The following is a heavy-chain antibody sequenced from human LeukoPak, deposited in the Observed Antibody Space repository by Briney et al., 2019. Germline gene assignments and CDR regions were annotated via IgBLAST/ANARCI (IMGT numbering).Heavy chain of an antibody. Sequence: GGSLRLSCAASGFTFSSYSMNWVGQAPGKGLEWVSSISSSSSYIYYADSVKGRFTISRDNAKNSLYLQMNSLRAEDTAVYYCASGSGSRDDAFDIWGQGTMVTVSS. CDR3: ASGSGSRDDAFDI. CDR2: ISSSSSYI. V-gene: IGHV3-21*01. CDR1: GFTFSSYS. J-gene: IGHJ3*02. D-gene: IGHD1-26*01.